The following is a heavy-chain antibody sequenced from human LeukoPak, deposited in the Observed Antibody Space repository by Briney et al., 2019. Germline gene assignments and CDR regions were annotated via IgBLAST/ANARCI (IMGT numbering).Heavy chain of an antibody. D-gene: IGHD4-17*01. Sequence: SETLSLTCTVSGGSTSTYYWSWIRRPPGKGLEWIGYIYYSGSTNYNPSLKSRVTISVDTSKNQFSLKLSSVTAADTAVYYCARGPLGDEFADAFDIRGQGTMVTVSS. CDR2: IYYSGST. CDR3: ARGPLGDEFADAFDI. J-gene: IGHJ3*02. CDR1: GGSTSTYY. V-gene: IGHV4-59*01.